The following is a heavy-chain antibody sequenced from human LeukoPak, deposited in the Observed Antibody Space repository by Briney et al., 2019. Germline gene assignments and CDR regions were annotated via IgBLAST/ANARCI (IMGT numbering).Heavy chain of an antibody. D-gene: IGHD1-26*01. Sequence: GTSLRLSCAASGFLFSSYGMHWLRQAPGKGLEGVASLWFDGSNEACAESVKGRFTISRDNSKNTLYLQMNSLRVEDTAVYYCARSGATLKVAFIPNFDYWGQGALVTVSS. J-gene: IGHJ4*02. CDR2: LWFDGSNE. CDR3: ARSGATLKVAFIPNFDY. V-gene: IGHV3-33*01. CDR1: GFLFSSYG.